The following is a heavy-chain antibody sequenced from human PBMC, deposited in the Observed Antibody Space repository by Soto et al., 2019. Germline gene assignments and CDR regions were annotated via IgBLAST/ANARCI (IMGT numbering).Heavy chain of an antibody. CDR3: ARAISSGYSSGWPPDY. CDR2: IYYSGST. CDR1: GGSVSSGSYY. Sequence: SETLSLTCTVSGGSVSSGSYYWSWIRQPPGKGLEWIGYIYYSGSTNYNPSLKSRVTISVDTSKDQFSLKLSSVTAADTAVYYCARAISSGYSSGWPPDYWGQGTLVTAPQ. D-gene: IGHD6-19*01. J-gene: IGHJ4*02. V-gene: IGHV4-61*01.